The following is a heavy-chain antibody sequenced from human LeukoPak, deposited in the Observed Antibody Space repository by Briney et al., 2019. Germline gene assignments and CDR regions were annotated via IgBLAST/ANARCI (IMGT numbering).Heavy chain of an antibody. CDR1: GFTFSNAW. D-gene: IGHD1-26*01. CDR3: AKDYLGGSYSFDY. V-gene: IGHV3-23*01. Sequence: GGSLRLSCAASGFTFSNAWMTWVRQAPEKGLEWVSSISGSGGTTYYADSVKGRFTISRDNSKNTLYLQMNSLRAEDTAVYYCAKDYLGGSYSFDYWGQGTLVTVSS. CDR2: ISGSGGTT. J-gene: IGHJ4*02.